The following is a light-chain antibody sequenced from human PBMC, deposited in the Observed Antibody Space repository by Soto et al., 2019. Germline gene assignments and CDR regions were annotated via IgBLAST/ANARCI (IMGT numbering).Light chain of an antibody. CDR1: QTISSNY. CDR2: GTS. J-gene: IGKJ1*01. CDR3: QQYVISPRT. V-gene: IGKV3-20*01. Sequence: EIVLTQSPGTLSVSPGERATLSCRASQTISSNYVAWYQQKPGQAPRLLIYGTSTRATGIPDRFSGSGSATDFTLIIGRVEPEDFAVYYCQQYVISPRTFGQGTKVEIK.